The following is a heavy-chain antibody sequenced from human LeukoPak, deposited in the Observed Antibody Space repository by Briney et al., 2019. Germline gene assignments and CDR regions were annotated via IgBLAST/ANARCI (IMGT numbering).Heavy chain of an antibody. V-gene: IGHV4-39*07. D-gene: IGHD1-26*01. CDR1: GDSISSSNYY. J-gene: IGHJ4*02. CDR2: IYYGGIT. Sequence: LETLSLTCTVSGDSISSSNYYWGWIRQPPGKGLESIGSIYYGGITYYNPSLKSRVTISVDTSKNQFSLKLSSVTAADTAVYYCARGFSGSYYYDYWGQGTLVTVSS. CDR3: ARGFSGSYYYDY.